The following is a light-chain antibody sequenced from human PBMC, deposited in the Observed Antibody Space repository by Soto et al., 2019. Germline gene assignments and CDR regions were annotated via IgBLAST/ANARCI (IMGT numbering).Light chain of an antibody. CDR1: HSLSYW. J-gene: IGKJ1*01. CDR2: SAS. Sequence: DIQVTQSPSTLSASVGDRVTITCRASHSLSYWLAWYQQKPGKAPKLLIYSASSLDSGVPSRFSGSGSGTEFTLTISSLQPDDFATYYCQQYNSYSTWTFGQGTRVEIK. CDR3: QQYNSYSTWT. V-gene: IGKV1-5*01.